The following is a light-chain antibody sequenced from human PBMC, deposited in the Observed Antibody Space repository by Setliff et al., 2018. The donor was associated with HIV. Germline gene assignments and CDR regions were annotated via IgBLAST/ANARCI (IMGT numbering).Light chain of an antibody. CDR2: SNY. CDR1: SSNIGSNT. V-gene: IGLV1-44*01. Sequence: QSVLTQPPSASGTPGQRVTISCSGSSSNIGSNTVTWYQQLPGTAPKLLIYSNYQRPSGVPDRFSGAKSGTSASLATSGVQSEDEAYYYCATWDDSLNGFVFGTGTKVTVL. CDR3: ATWDDSLNGFV. J-gene: IGLJ1*01.